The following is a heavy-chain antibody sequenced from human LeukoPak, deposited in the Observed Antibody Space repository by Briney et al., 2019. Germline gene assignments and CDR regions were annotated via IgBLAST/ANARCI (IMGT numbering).Heavy chain of an antibody. CDR2: INTYNGNT. V-gene: IGHV1-18*01. D-gene: IGHD6-6*01. J-gene: IGHJ4*02. CDR3: ARDGPLEYSSSSD. CDR1: GYTFTSYG. Sequence: GESLKISCKGSGYTFTSYGITWVRQAPGQGLEWMGWINTYNGNTYYAQNLQGRVTMTTDTSTSTAYMELRSLRSDDTAVYYCARDGPLEYSSSSDWGQGTLVTVSS.